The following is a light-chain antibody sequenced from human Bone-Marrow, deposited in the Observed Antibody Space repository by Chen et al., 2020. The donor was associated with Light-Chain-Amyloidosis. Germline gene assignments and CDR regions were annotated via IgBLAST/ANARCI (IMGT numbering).Light chain of an antibody. V-gene: IGKV1-33*01. Sequence: DIQMTQSPSSLSASVGDRVTITCQASRDITKYLNWYHQKPGKAPKLLIYDASILQTGVQSRFGGSGSGTDFTFTISSLQPEDIATYYCQQYDDLPFTFGQGTKLEIK. CDR2: DAS. CDR3: QQYDDLPFT. J-gene: IGKJ2*01. CDR1: RDITKY.